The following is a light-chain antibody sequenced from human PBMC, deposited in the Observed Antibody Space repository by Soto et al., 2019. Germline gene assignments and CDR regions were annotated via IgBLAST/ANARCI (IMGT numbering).Light chain of an antibody. J-gene: IGLJ1*01. CDR2: DVS. Sequence: QSVLTQPASVSGSPGQSITISCTGTSSDFGGYNYVSWYQQHPGKAPKLMIYDVSNRPSGVSNRFSGSKSGNTASLTISGLQAEDGADYYCSSYTSSSTGVFGTGTKVTVL. V-gene: IGLV2-14*01. CDR1: SSDFGGYNY. CDR3: SSYTSSSTGV.